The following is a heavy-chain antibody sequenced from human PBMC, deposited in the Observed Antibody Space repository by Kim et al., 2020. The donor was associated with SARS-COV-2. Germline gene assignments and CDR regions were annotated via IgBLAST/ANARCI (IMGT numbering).Heavy chain of an antibody. J-gene: IGHJ3*02. CDR1: GGSISSYY. CDR3: ARGLRYFDWLPDAFDI. CDR2: IYYSGST. D-gene: IGHD3-9*01. Sequence: SETLSLTCTVSGGSISSYYWSWIRQPPGKGLEWIGYIYYSGSTNYNPSLKSRVTISVDTSKNQFSLKLSSVTAADTAVYYCARGLRYFDWLPDAFDIWGQGTMVTVSS. V-gene: IGHV4-59*01.